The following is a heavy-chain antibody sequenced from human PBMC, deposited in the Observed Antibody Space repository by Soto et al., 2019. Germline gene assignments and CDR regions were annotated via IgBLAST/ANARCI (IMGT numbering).Heavy chain of an antibody. D-gene: IGHD2-21*02. J-gene: IGHJ6*02. CDR2: VYYTGDT. CDR1: SGPDRSHN. Sequence: QVQLQQSGPRLVKPSETLSLTCTVSSGPDRSHNWGWIRHPPGGGLEWIGYVYYTGDTAYNPSIRGGASLSPATPSTDISVALNSVSAADTGVYYCVRQVFDCRRGLVDVWGQGTTVSVSS. CDR3: VRQVFDCRRGLVDV. V-gene: IGHV4-59*08.